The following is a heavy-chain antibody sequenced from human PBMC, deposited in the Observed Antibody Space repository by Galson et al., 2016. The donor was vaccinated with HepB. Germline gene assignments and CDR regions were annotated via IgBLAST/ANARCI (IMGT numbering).Heavy chain of an antibody. J-gene: IGHJ4*02. CDR1: GFRLSDHY. D-gene: IGHD7-27*01. V-gene: IGHV3-72*01. CDR2: TTNKADSYIT. CDR3: TSCHWAAPADY. Sequence: SLRLSCAASGFRLSDHYMDWVRQAPGKGLEWIGRTTNKADSYITEYAASVKGRFTISRDDSKNSVYLKMNSLKIEDTAVYSCTSCHWAAPADYWGGGNLGTVSS.